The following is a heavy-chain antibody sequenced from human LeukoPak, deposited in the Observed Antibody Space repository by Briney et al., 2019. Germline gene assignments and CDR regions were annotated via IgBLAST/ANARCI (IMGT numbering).Heavy chain of an antibody. CDR1: GGSISSYY. J-gene: IGHJ5*02. V-gene: IGHV4-59*01. Sequence: SETLSLTCTVSGGSISSYYWSWIRQPPGKGLEWIGYIYYSGSTNYNPSLKSRVTISVDTSKNQFSLKLSSVTAADTAVYYFARDLGPHNYDSSGQGFDPWGQGTLVTVSS. CDR3: ARDLGPHNYDSSGQGFDP. D-gene: IGHD3-22*01. CDR2: IYYSGST.